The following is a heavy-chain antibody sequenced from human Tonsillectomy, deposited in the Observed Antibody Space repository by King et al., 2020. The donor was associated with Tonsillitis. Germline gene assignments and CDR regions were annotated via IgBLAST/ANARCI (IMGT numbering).Heavy chain of an antibody. J-gene: IGHJ4*02. Sequence: LQLVQSGAEVKKPGASVKVSCKASGYTFTSYDINWVRQATGQGLEWMGWMNPNSGNTGYAQKFQGRVTMTRNTSISTAYMELSSLRSEDTAVYYCARGGGRSRPKANRHFDYWGQGTLVTVSS. CDR3: ARGGGRSRPKANRHFDY. D-gene: IGHD1-1*01. V-gene: IGHV1-8*01. CDR1: GYTFTSYD. CDR2: MNPNSGNT.